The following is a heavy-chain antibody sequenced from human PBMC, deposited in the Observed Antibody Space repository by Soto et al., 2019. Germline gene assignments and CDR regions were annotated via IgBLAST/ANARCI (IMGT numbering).Heavy chain of an antibody. J-gene: IGHJ3*01. Sequence: GSLRLSCVASGFPCGSYDMTWVRQAPGKGLEWVSTILVDGRTFYVDSVKGRFTISRDNSRNTVYLQMNSLTAGDTALYYCAKATATGGGAFDFCGQGTMVTVSS. CDR1: GFPCGSYD. CDR3: AKATATGGGAFDF. V-gene: IGHV3-23*01. D-gene: IGHD2-8*02. CDR2: ILVDGRT.